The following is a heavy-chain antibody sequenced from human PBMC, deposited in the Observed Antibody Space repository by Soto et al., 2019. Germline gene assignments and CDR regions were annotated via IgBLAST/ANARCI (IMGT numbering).Heavy chain of an antibody. CDR2: IYHSGST. D-gene: IGHD6-6*01. Sequence: QLQLQESGSGLVKPSQTLSLTCAVSGGSISSGGYSWSWIRQPPGKGLEWIGYIYHSGSTYYNPSLKIRVTISVDMSKNQFSLKLSSGTAAYTAVYYCAGGIAARPLGYWGQGTLVTVSS. V-gene: IGHV4-30-2*01. CDR3: AGGIAARPLGY. CDR1: GGSISSGGYS. J-gene: IGHJ4*02.